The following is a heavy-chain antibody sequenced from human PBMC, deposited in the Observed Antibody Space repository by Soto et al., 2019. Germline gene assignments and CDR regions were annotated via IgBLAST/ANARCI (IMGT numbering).Heavy chain of an antibody. V-gene: IGHV1-24*01. CDR2: FDPEDGET. J-gene: IGHJ4*02. Sequence: ASVKVSCKVSGYTLTELSMHWVRQAPGKGLEWMGGFDPEDGETIYAQKFQGRVTMTEDTSTDTAYMELSSLRSEDTAVYYCATVTYYYDSSGCYQLYHFDYWGQGTLVTVSS. CDR3: ATVTYYYDSSGCYQLYHFDY. CDR1: GYTLTELS. D-gene: IGHD3-22*01.